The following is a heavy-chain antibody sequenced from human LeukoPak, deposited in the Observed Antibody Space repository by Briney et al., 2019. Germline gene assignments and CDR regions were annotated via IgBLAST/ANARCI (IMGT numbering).Heavy chain of an antibody. Sequence: PGGSLRLSCEASGFTFSSYSMNWVRQAPGKGLEWVSSISTSSTYIYYAVSVKGRFTIPGDSAKNSLYLQVNSLRAEDTAVYYCAREAERGDSSSYYGYYFDYWGQGALVTVSS. CDR1: GFTFSSYS. CDR3: AREAERGDSSSYYGYYFDY. V-gene: IGHV3-21*01. D-gene: IGHD3-22*01. CDR2: ISTSSTYI. J-gene: IGHJ4*02.